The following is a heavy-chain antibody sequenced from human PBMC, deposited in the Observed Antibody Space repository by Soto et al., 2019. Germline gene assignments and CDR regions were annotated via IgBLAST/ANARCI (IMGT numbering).Heavy chain of an antibody. CDR2: TSAHNGNT. Sequence: QVQLVQSGAEVKKPGASVKVSCKASGYTFTSYGISWVRQAPGQGLEWMGWTSAHNGNTIYAQKLQGRVTMNTDTSTSTADMELRSLRSDDTAVYYCARALTPTDYGGQGTLVTVSS. CDR1: GYTFTSYG. J-gene: IGHJ4*02. D-gene: IGHD3-9*01. V-gene: IGHV1-18*01. CDR3: ARALTPTDY.